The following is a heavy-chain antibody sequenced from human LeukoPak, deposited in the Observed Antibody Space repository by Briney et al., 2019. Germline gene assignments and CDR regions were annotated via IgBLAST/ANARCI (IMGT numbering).Heavy chain of an antibody. CDR1: GFTFSNYW. D-gene: IGHD3-10*01. V-gene: IGHV3-7*01. CDR2: IKQDGSEK. Sequence: GGSLRLSCAASGFTFSNYWITWVRQAPGKGLEWVANIKQDGSEKYYVDSVKGRFTISRDNAKNSLYLQMNSLRAEDTAVYYCARVGGSGTRIDYWGQGTLVTVSS. CDR3: ARVGGSGTRIDY. J-gene: IGHJ4*02.